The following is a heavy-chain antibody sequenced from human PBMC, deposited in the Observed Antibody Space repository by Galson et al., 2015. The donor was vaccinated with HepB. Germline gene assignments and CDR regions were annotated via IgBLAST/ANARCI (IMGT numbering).Heavy chain of an antibody. CDR3: ARGVIPLYCSSTSCRYYYGMDV. J-gene: IGHJ6*02. CDR1: GGTFNTYT. Sequence: SVKVSCKGSGGTFNTYTISWVRQAPGQGLEWMGGIIPIFGRANYAQRFRGRVTITADESTSTAYMELSSLRSEDTAVYYCARGVIPLYCSSTSCRYYYGMDVWGQGTTVTVSS. V-gene: IGHV1-69*13. D-gene: IGHD2-2*01. CDR2: IIPIFGRA.